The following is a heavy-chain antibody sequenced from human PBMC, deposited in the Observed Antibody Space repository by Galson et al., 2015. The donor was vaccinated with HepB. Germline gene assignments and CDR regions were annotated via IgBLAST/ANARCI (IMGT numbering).Heavy chain of an antibody. Sequence: PALVKPTQTLTLTCTVSGFSLSNARMGVSWIRQPPGKALEWLGHIFSNDEKSYSTSLKSRLTISKDPSKSPVVLTMTNMDPVDTATYYCARYYKNAFDIWGQGTMVTVSS. CDR3: ARYYKNAFDI. D-gene: IGHD3-10*01. J-gene: IGHJ3*02. CDR2: IFSNDEK. V-gene: IGHV2-26*01. CDR1: GFSLSNARMG.